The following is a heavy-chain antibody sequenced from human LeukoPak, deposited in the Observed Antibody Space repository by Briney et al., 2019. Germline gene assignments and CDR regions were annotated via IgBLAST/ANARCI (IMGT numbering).Heavy chain of an antibody. CDR2: ISGSGGST. D-gene: IGHD3-10*01. Sequence: GGSLRLSCAASGFTFSNYVMSWVRQAPGKGLEWVSAISGSGGSTYYADSVKGRFTISRGNSKNTLYLQMNSLRAEDTAVYYCAKVAMYYYGPGDYWGQGTLVTVSS. J-gene: IGHJ4*02. V-gene: IGHV3-23*01. CDR3: AKVAMYYYGPGDY. CDR1: GFTFSNYV.